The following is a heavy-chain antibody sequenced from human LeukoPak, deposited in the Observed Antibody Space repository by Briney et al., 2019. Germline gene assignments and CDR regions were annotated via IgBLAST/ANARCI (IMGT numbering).Heavy chain of an antibody. Sequence: PSETLSLTCTVSGGSISSGNYYWSWIRQPAGKGLEWIGRIWTDGGTSYKPSLKSRVTISVDTSKNQFSLKLKSVTAADTAVYFCARAGAYYDVVTGRYRGDYYGMDVWGQGTTVTVSS. CDR2: IWTDGGT. CDR1: GGSISSGNYY. CDR3: ARAGAYYDVVTGRYRGDYYGMDV. J-gene: IGHJ6*02. D-gene: IGHD3-9*01. V-gene: IGHV4-61*02.